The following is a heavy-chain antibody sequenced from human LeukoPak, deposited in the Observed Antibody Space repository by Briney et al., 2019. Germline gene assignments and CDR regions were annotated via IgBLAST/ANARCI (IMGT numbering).Heavy chain of an antibody. J-gene: IGHJ4*02. CDR1: GVTFSSYA. V-gene: IGHV3-30-3*01. D-gene: IGHD2-15*01. CDR2: ISYDGSNK. Sequence: GGSLRLSCAASGVTFSSYAMHWVRQAPGKGLEWVAVISYDGSNKYYADSVKGRFTISRDNSKNTLYLQMNSLRAEDTAVYYCARGLGDYFDYWGQGTLVTVPS. CDR3: ARGLGDYFDY.